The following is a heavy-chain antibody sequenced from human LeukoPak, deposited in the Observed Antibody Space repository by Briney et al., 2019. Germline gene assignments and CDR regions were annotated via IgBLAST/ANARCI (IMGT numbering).Heavy chain of an antibody. CDR1: GFTVSSNY. Sequence: PGGSLRLSCAASGFTVSSNYMSWVRQAPGKGLEWVSVIYSGGSTYYADSVKGRFTISRDNSKNTLYLQMNSLRAEDTAVYYCARVRWGLMVYIDYWGQGTLVTVSS. V-gene: IGHV3-53*01. D-gene: IGHD2-8*01. CDR2: IYSGGST. CDR3: ARVRWGLMVYIDY. J-gene: IGHJ4*02.